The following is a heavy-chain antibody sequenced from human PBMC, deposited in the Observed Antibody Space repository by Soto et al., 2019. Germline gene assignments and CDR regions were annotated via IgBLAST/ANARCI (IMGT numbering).Heavy chain of an antibody. CDR3: ARDRVNTGYYYYGMDV. J-gene: IGHJ6*02. CDR2: ISYDGSNK. Sequence: PGGSLRLSCAASGFTFSSYAMHWVRQAPGKGLEWVAVISYDGSNKYYADSVKGRFTISRDNSKNTLYLQMNSLRAEDTAVYYCARDRVNTGYYYYGMDVWGQGTTVTVSS. V-gene: IGHV3-30-3*01. CDR1: GFTFSSYA. D-gene: IGHD4-17*01.